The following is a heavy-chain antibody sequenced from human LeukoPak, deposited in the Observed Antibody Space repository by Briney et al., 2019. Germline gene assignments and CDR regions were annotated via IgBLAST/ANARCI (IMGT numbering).Heavy chain of an antibody. CDR2: INPNSGGT. V-gene: IGHV1-2*02. Sequence: GASVKVSCKASGYTFTGYYMHWVRQAPGQGLEWMGWINPNSGGTNYAQKFQGRVTMTRDTSISTAYMELSRLRSDDTAVYYCARGKAAADPRWFDPWGQGTLVTVSS. J-gene: IGHJ5*02. CDR3: ARGKAAADPRWFDP. CDR1: GYTFTGYY. D-gene: IGHD6-13*01.